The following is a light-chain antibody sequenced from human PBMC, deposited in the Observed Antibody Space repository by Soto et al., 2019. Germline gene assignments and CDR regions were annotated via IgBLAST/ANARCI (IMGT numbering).Light chain of an antibody. CDR3: TSYAGDTSLGV. J-gene: IGLJ3*02. V-gene: IGLV2-8*01. CDR2: EVS. Sequence: QSVLTQPPSAPGSPGQSVTISCTGTSSDVGGYNYVSWYQQHPGKAPKLMIYEVSKRPSGVPDRFSGSKSGNTASLTVSGLQAEDEADYYCTSYAGDTSLGVLGGGTKLTVL. CDR1: SSDVGGYNY.